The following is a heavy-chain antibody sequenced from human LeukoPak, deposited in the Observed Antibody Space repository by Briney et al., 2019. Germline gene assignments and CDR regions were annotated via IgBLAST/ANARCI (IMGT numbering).Heavy chain of an antibody. CDR3: ARHFSSNYYFDY. CDR2: IYYIGTT. Sequence: LETLSLTCTVSGGSISSYYWSWLRQPPGKGLEWIGYIYYIGTTNHNPSLKSRVTISVDTSKNQFSLRLTSVTAADTAVYYCARHFSSNYYFDYWGQGTLVTVSS. D-gene: IGHD6-6*01. CDR1: GGSISSYY. J-gene: IGHJ4*02. V-gene: IGHV4-59*08.